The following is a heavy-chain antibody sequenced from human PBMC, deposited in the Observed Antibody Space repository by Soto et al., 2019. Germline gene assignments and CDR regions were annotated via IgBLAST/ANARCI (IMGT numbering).Heavy chain of an antibody. CDR3: AKVRTGYSSGS. Sequence: GGSLRLSCAASGFTFSAYTMNWVRQAPGQGLEWVSSISSTGNYIYYGDSVKGRFTISRDNAKNSLYLQMNSLRTEDTAVYYCAKVRTGYSSGSWGPGTLVTVSS. D-gene: IGHD2-15*01. CDR1: GFTFSAYT. J-gene: IGHJ5*02. CDR2: ISSTGNYI. V-gene: IGHV3-21*01.